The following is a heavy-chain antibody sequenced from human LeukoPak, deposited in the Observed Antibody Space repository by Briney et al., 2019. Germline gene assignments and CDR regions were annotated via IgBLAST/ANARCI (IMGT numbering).Heavy chain of an antibody. J-gene: IGHJ6*03. CDR1: GFTVSSNY. D-gene: IGHD3-3*01. V-gene: IGHV3-53*01. Sequence: PGGSLRLSCAASGFTVSSNYMSWVRQAPGKGLEWVSVIYSGGSTYYADSVKGRFTISRDNSKNTLYLQMNSLRAEDTAVYYCARVPVFWSGYYYYYYMDVWGKGTTVTVSS. CDR2: IYSGGST. CDR3: ARVPVFWSGYYYYYYMDV.